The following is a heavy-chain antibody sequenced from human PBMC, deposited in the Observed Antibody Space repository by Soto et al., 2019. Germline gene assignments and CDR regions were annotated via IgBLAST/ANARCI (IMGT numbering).Heavy chain of an antibody. V-gene: IGHV1-69*13. CDR3: ARSGGSAALDFQH. Sequence: SLKVSCNASGGTFSSYAIIWVRQAPGQGLEWMGGIIPIFGTANYAQKFQGRVTITADESTSTAYMELSSLRSEDTAVYYCARSGGSAALDFQHWGQGTLVTVSS. D-gene: IGHD1-26*01. CDR1: GGTFSSYA. CDR2: IIPIFGTA. J-gene: IGHJ1*01.